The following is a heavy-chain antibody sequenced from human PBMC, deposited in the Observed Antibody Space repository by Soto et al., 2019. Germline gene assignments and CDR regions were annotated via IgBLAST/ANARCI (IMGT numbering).Heavy chain of an antibody. D-gene: IGHD6-19*01. J-gene: IGHJ5*02. CDR1: GLSITDSEMG. V-gene: IGHV2-26*01. CDR2: IDSSGEK. Sequence: QVTLKESGPVLVKPTETLTWRCTVSGLSITDSEMGVSWIRQPPGQPLEWLAHIDSSGEKSYRTFLKSRRAISKDTSKSQIVLTMTNMDPADTATYYCARRHLAVAVSPWFDPWGQGIPVTVSS. CDR3: ARRHLAVAVSPWFDP.